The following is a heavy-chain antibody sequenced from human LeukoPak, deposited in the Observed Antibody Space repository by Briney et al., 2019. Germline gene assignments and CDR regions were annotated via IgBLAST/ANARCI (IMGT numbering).Heavy chain of an antibody. D-gene: IGHD5-12*01. Sequence: SETLSLTCAVYGGSFSGYYWSWIRQPPGKGLEWIGEINHSGRTNYNPSLKSRVTISVDTSKNQFSLKLSSVTAADTAVYYCARERAARVATYYYYGMDVWGKGTTVTVSS. CDR3: ARERAARVATYYYYGMDV. J-gene: IGHJ6*04. CDR1: GGSFSGYY. CDR2: INHSGRT. V-gene: IGHV4-34*01.